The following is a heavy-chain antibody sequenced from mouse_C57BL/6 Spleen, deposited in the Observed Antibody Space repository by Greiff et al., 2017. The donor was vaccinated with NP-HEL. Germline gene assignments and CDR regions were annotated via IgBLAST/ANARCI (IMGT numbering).Heavy chain of an antibody. V-gene: IGHV1-82*01. Sequence: QVQLKESGPELVKPGASVKISCKASGYAFSSSWMNWVKQRPGKGLEWIGRIYPGDGDTNYNGKFKGKATLTADKSSSTAYMQLSSLTSEDSAVYFCARPITTVVARYFDVWGTGTTVTVSS. CDR2: IYPGDGDT. J-gene: IGHJ1*03. CDR1: GYAFSSSW. D-gene: IGHD1-1*01. CDR3: ARPITTVVARYFDV.